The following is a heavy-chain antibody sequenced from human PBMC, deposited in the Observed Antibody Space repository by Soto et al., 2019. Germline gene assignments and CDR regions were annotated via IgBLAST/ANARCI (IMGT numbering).Heavy chain of an antibody. CDR1: GYTFTGYY. D-gene: IGHD5-18*01. V-gene: IGHV1-2*04. CDR2: INPNSGGT. CDR3: ARGGGYSYGYLPQQYGMVV. Sequence: ASVKVSCKASGYTFTGYYMHWVRQAPGQGLEWMGWINPNSGGTNYAQKFQGWVTMTRDTSISTAYMELSRLRSDDTAVYYCARGGGYSYGYLPQQYGMVVWGQGTTVTVSS. J-gene: IGHJ6*02.